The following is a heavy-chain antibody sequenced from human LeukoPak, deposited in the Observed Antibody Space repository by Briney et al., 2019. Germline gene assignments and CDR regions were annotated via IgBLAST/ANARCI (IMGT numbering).Heavy chain of an antibody. Sequence: PGGSLRLSCAASGFTFSSYSMNWVRQAPGKGLEWVSYISSSSSTIYYADSVKGRFTISRDNAKNSLYLQMNSLRPEDTAVYYCARARPSMWIDYWGQGTLVTVSS. V-gene: IGHV3-48*01. CDR3: ARARPSMWIDY. J-gene: IGHJ4*02. D-gene: IGHD5-12*01. CDR1: GFTFSSYS. CDR2: ISSSSSTI.